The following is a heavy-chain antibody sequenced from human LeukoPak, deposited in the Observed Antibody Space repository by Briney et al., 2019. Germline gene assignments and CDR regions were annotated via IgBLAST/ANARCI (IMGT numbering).Heavy chain of an antibody. J-gene: IGHJ4*02. CDR1: GFTFSNAW. CDR2: IKSKTDGWTT. CDR3: TTDLQQWPNDY. Sequence: KPGGSLRLSCAASGFTFSNAWMSWVRQAPGKGLEWVGRIKSKTDGWTTDYAAPVKGRFTISRDDSKNTLYLQMNSLKTEDTAVYYCTTDLQQWPNDYWGQGTLVTVSS. V-gene: IGHV3-15*01. D-gene: IGHD6-19*01.